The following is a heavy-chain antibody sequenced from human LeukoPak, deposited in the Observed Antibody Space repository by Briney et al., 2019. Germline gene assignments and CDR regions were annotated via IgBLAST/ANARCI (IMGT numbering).Heavy chain of an antibody. CDR1: GFTFSTYN. J-gene: IGHJ4*02. Sequence: PGGSLRLSCAASGFTFSTYNMNWVRQAPGKGLERVSYISSSSSAKYYADSVKGRFTISRDNAKNSLYLQMYDLRAEDTAVYYCAIYCSTSSCYTSLFDYWGQGTPVTVSS. CDR2: ISSSSSAK. CDR3: AIYCSTSSCYTSLFDY. V-gene: IGHV3-48*01. D-gene: IGHD2-2*02.